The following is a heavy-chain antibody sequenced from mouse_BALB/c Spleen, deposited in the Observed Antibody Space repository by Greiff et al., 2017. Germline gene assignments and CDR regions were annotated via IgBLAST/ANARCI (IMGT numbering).Heavy chain of an antibody. CDR3: TRWGNYGGFAY. J-gene: IGHJ3*01. Sequence: VQLKQSGAELVKPGASVKLSCKASGYTFTSYYMYWVKQRPGQGLAWIGEINPSNGGTNFNEKFKSKATLTVDKSSSTAYMQLSSLTSEDSAVYYCTRWGNYGGFAYWGQGTLVTVSA. CDR2: INPSNGGT. D-gene: IGHD2-1*01. V-gene: IGHV1S81*02. CDR1: GYTFTSYY.